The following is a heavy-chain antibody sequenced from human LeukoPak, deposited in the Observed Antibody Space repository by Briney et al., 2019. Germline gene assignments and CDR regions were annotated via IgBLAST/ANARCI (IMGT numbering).Heavy chain of an antibody. CDR1: GFPFSSYW. CDR2: IKQDGSKK. D-gene: IGHD5-12*01. J-gene: IGHJ5*02. Sequence: GGSLRLSCVASGFPFSSYWMTWVRQAPGKGLEWVANIKQDGSKKSYVDSVKGRFTISRDNARNSLYLQMNNLRGEDTAIYYCARDAGNSGYGCDLWGQGTLVTVSS. V-gene: IGHV3-7*01. CDR3: ARDAGNSGYGCDL.